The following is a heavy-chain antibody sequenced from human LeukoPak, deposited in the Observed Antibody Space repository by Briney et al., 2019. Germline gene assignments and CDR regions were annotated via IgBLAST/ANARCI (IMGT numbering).Heavy chain of an antibody. CDR3: AITRPLRWPSYGTDY. Sequence: PGGYLRFSCAASGFTLRSYVMSWVRQAPGKGLEWVSAISGGGGSTYYADSVKGRFTISRDNSKNTLDLQMNSLRAEDTAVYYCAITRPLRWPSYGTDYWGQGTLVTVSS. J-gene: IGHJ4*02. CDR1: GFTLRSYV. CDR2: ISGGGGST. V-gene: IGHV3-23*01. D-gene: IGHD4-23*01.